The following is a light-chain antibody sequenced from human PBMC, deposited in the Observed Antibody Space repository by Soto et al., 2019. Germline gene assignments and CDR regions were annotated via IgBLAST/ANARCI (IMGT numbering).Light chain of an antibody. V-gene: IGLV1-44*01. J-gene: IGLJ3*02. Sequence: VVTQPPSASGTPGQRVTISCSGSSSNIGTNAVNWCQQLPGTAPRLLIYSNDQRPPGVPDRFSGSKSGTSASLGISGLQSEDEADYFCAVWDDSLNGWVFGGGTKLTVL. CDR3: AVWDDSLNGWV. CDR1: SSNIGTNA. CDR2: SND.